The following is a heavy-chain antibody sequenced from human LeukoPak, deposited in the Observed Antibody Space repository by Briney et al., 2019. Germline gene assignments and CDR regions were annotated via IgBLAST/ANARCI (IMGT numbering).Heavy chain of an antibody. CDR3: TKDSRWLQLYIRGAYFDF. CDR2: ISWNSNSI. Sequence: GRSPRLSCAASGFSFDDYAMHWVRQGPGKGLEWVSGISWNSNSIGYADSVKGRFTISRDNAKNYLYLQMNSLRPEDTALYYCTKDSRWLQLYIRGAYFDFWGQGTLVTVSS. J-gene: IGHJ4*02. CDR1: GFSFDDYA. V-gene: IGHV3-9*01. D-gene: IGHD5-24*01.